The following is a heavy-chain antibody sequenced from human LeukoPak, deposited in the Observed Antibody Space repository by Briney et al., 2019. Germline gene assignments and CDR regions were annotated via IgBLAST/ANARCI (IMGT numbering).Heavy chain of an antibody. CDR2: IFYSGST. CDR1: GGSISSYY. V-gene: IGHV4-59*01. CDR3: ARDRGPDRSRGSCWDY. Sequence: SETLSLTCTVSGGSISSYYWSWIRQPPGKGLEWIGYIFYSGSTNYNPSLKSRVTISVDTSKNQFSLKLSSVTAADTAVYYCARDRGPDRSRGSCWDYWGQGTLVTVSS. D-gene: IGHD2-15*01. J-gene: IGHJ4*02.